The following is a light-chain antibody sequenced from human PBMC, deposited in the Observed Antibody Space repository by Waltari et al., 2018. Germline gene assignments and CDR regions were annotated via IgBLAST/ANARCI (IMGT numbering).Light chain of an antibody. Sequence: HSAPTQPPSASGSPAQSVTIPCSGISSDVGEDTSVSWYQQRPGNAPKLIIYESSKRPSGIPLRFSGSKSADTASLTVSGLLPEDEANYYCSSSAVTSVLFGGGTKLTV. J-gene: IGLJ3*02. CDR2: ESS. CDR1: SSDVGEDTS. V-gene: IGLV2-8*01. CDR3: SSSAVTSVL.